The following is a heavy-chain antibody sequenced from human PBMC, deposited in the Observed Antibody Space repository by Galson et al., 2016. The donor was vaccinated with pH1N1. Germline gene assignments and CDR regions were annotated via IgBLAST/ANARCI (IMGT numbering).Heavy chain of an antibody. Sequence: SLRLSCAASGFTFSSCAMSWVRQAPGKGLEWVSSISGSGGRTDYADSVKGRFTISRDNPTNTLSLKMNSLGVEDTALSYCAKHLYSSVDYFDYWGQGTLVTVSS. V-gene: IGHV3-23*01. CDR3: AKHLYSSVDYFDY. CDR1: GFTFSSCA. D-gene: IGHD6-19*01. J-gene: IGHJ4*02. CDR2: ISGSGGRT.